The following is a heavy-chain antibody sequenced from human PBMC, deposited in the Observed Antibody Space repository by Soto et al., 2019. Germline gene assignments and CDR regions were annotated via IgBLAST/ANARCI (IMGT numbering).Heavy chain of an antibody. J-gene: IGHJ4*02. D-gene: IGHD2-2*01. Sequence: QVQLVESGGGVVQPGRSLRLSCAASGFTFSSYAMHWVRQAPGKGLEWVAVISYDGSNKYYADSVKGRFTISRDNSKNPLYLQMNSMRGEDTAVYYCARRYCSSTSCYPLDYGDYGFDYWGQGTLFTVSS. CDR2: ISYDGSNK. CDR3: ARRYCSSTSCYPLDYGDYGFDY. CDR1: GFTFSSYA. V-gene: IGHV3-30-3*01.